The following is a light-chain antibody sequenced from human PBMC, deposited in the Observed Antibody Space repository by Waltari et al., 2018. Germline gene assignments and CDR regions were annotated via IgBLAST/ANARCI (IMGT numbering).Light chain of an antibody. CDR3: QQSGNSRYT. CDR2: DAS. CDR1: QKLISSF. J-gene: IGKJ2*01. V-gene: IGKV3-20*01. Sequence: EIVLTQSPGTLSLSPGESATLPCRANQKLISSFLAWYQQKPGQAPRLLIYDASNRATGIPDRFSGSGSGTDFTLTISRLEPEDFAVYYCQQSGNSRYTFGQGTKLEV.